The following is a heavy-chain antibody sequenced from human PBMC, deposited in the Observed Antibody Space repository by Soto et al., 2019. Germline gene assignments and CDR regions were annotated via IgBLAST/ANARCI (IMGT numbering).Heavy chain of an antibody. J-gene: IGHJ1*01. V-gene: IGHV1-8*02. CDR2: MNPYSGDT. CDR1: GYTFTNFN. D-gene: IGHD6-19*01. Sequence: ASGKVSCKASGYTFTNFNSNWVRQATGQGLEWIGWMNPYSGDTGYAQNFQGRVTMTRYTSINTAYMEMTRLTSDDTAPYYCPIVSPGPVEHWVRGPPFAVSS. CDR3: PIVSPGPVEH.